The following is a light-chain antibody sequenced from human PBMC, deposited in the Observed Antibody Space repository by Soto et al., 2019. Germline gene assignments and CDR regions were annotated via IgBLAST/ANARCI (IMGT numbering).Light chain of an antibody. Sequence: QSALTQPASVSGSRGRSITISCTGTSSDLGNHNLVSWYQQYPGKAPTLMIYEASQRPSGISHRFSGSKSGNTASLTISGLQTEDEANYYCCSYAGRSTWVFGGGTKLTVL. CDR3: CSYAGRSTWV. CDR2: EAS. V-gene: IGLV2-23*01. CDR1: SSDLGNHNL. J-gene: IGLJ3*02.